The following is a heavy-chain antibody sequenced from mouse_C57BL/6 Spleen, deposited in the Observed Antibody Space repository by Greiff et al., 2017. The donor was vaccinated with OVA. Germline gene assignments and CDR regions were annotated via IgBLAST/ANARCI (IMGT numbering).Heavy chain of an antibody. CDR1: GFSLTSYG. CDR3: AREYDYDPHYAMDY. CDR2: IWSGGST. Sequence: QVQLQQSGPGLVQPSQSLSITCTVSGFSLTSYGVHWVRQSPGKGLEWLGVIWSGGSTDYNAAFISRLSISKDNSKSQVFFKMNSLQADDTAIYYCAREYDYDPHYAMDYWGQGTSVTVSS. J-gene: IGHJ4*01. D-gene: IGHD2-4*01. V-gene: IGHV2-2*01.